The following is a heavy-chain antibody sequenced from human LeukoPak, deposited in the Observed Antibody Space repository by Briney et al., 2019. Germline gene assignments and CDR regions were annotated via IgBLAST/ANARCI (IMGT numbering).Heavy chain of an antibody. V-gene: IGHV4-59*01. Sequence: PSETLSLTCTVSGGSITSYYWSWMRQPPGKGLEWIGYISYMRTTNYNPSLNSRVTISLDTSTNQFSLKLSSVTSADTAVYYCATERSDTVYEAFGIWGQGTMVTVSS. D-gene: IGHD5-18*01. CDR2: ISYMRTT. J-gene: IGHJ3*02. CDR1: GGSITSYY. CDR3: ATERSDTVYEAFGI.